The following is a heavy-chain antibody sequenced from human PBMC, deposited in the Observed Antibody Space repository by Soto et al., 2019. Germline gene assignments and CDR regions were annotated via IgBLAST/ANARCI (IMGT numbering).Heavy chain of an antibody. Sequence: SVKVSCKASGGTFSSYAISWVRQAPGQGLEWMGGIIPIFGTANYAQKFQGRVTITADKSTSTAYMELSSLRSEDTAVYYCARDQGSSGYIRYYYGMDVWGQGTTVTVS. CDR3: ARDQGSSGYIRYYYGMDV. CDR2: IIPIFGTA. J-gene: IGHJ6*02. CDR1: GGTFSSYA. V-gene: IGHV1-69*06. D-gene: IGHD3-22*01.